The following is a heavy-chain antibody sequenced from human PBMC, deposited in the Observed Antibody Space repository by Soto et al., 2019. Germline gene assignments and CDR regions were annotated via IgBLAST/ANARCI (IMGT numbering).Heavy chain of an antibody. CDR2: IYWDDDK. V-gene: IGHV2-5*02. J-gene: IGHJ6*02. Sequence: ESGPTLVNPTQTLTLTCTFSGFSLSTSGVGVGWIRQPPGKALEWLALIYWDDDKRYSPSLKSRLTITKDTSKNQVVLTMTNMDPVDTATYYCAHSSTHPSSSWPNYYYYYYGMDVWGQGTTVTVSS. D-gene: IGHD6-13*01. CDR3: AHSSTHPSSSWPNYYYYYYGMDV. CDR1: GFSLSTSGVG.